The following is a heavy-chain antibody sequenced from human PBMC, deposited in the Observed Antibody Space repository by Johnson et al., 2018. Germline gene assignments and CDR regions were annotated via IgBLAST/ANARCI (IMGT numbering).Heavy chain of an antibody. CDR2: ISYDGNNR. CDR3: GKGEGRPGSPYYRMDV. Sequence: QVQLVESGGGVVQPGRSLRLSCAASGFTFSTYVMHWVRQAPGKGLEWVAVISYDGNNRYYADSVKRRFAISRDNSKNTLYLEINSLRAEDTAVVFRGKGEGRPGSPYYRMDVWGQGITVTVSS. V-gene: IGHV3-30*18. J-gene: IGHJ6*02. CDR1: GFTFSTYV. D-gene: IGHD5-12*01.